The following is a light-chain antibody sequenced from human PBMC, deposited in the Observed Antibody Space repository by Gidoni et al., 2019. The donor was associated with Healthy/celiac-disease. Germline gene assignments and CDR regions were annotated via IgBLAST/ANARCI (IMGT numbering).Light chain of an antibody. Sequence: DIQMTQSPSSLSASVGDRVTITCQASQDISNYLNWYQQQPGKAPKLLIYDASNLETGVPSSFSGSGSGTDFTFPISSLQPADIATYYCQQYDNPSTFTFGPGTKVDIK. V-gene: IGKV1-33*01. CDR3: QQYDNPSTFT. CDR1: QDISNY. CDR2: DAS. J-gene: IGKJ3*01.